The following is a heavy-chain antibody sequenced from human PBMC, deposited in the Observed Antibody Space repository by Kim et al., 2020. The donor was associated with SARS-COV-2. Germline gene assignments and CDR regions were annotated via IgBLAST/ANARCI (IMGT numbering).Heavy chain of an antibody. J-gene: IGHJ6*02. CDR1: GGSISSSSYY. CDR3: ARRGITMVRGVIDGMDV. V-gene: IGHV4-39*01. D-gene: IGHD3-10*01. CDR2: IYYSGST. Sequence: SETLSLTCTVSGGSISSSSYYWGWIRQPPGKGLEWIGSIYYSGSTYYNPSLKSRVTISVDTSKNQFSLKLSSVTAADTAVYYCARRGITMVRGVIDGMDVWGQGTTVTVSS.